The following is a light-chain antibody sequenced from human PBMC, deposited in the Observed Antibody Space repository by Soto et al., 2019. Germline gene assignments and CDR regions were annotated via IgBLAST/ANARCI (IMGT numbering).Light chain of an antibody. V-gene: IGKV3-20*01. J-gene: IGKJ1*01. CDR1: QSVSSSY. CDR3: QQYGNSRWT. CDR2: GAS. Sequence: EVVVTQSPGTLSLFPGERATLSCRASQSVSSSYLAWYQQKPGQAPRLLIFGASSRATGIPDRFSGSGSGTDFILTISRLEPEDFAVYYCQQYGNSRWTFGQGTKV.